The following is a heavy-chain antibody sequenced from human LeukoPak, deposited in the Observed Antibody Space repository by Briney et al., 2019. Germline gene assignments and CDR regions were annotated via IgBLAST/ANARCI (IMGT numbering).Heavy chain of an antibody. CDR3: AKDGRIAVRRTYNWFDP. J-gene: IGHJ5*02. CDR1: GFTFSSYA. CDR2: ISGSGGST. D-gene: IGHD6-6*01. Sequence: QPGGSLRLSCAASGFTFSSYAMSWVRQAPGKGLEWVSAISGSGGSTYYADSVKGRFTISRDNSKNTLYLQMNSLRAEDTAVYYCAKDGRIAVRRTYNWFDPWGQGTLVTVSS. V-gene: IGHV3-23*01.